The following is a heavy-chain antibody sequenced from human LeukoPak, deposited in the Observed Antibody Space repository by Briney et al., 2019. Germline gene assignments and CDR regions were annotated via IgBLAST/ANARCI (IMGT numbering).Heavy chain of an antibody. J-gene: IGHJ4*02. CDR2: IKQDGSEK. Sequence: GGSLRLSCAASGFTFSNYWMSWVRQAPGKGLEWVANIKQDGSEKYYADSVKGRFTISRGNAKNSLYLQMNSLRAEDTAVYYCARVGGASYSYGYFDYWGQGTLVTVSS. D-gene: IGHD5-18*01. V-gene: IGHV3-7*01. CDR3: ARVGGASYSYGYFDY. CDR1: GFTFSNYW.